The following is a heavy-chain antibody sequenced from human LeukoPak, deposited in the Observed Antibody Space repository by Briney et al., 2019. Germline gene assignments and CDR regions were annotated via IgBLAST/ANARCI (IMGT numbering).Heavy chain of an antibody. J-gene: IGHJ6*03. D-gene: IGHD1-26*01. Sequence: GGSLRLSCAASGFTVSSNYMSWVRQAPGKGLEWVSVIYSGGSTYYADSVKGRFTISRDNSKNTLYLQMNSLKTEDTAVYYCTRHSKASTIPGGSYPIYYYYYMDVWGKGTTVTVSS. V-gene: IGHV3-66*04. CDR2: IYSGGST. CDR3: TRHSKASTIPGGSYPIYYYYYMDV. CDR1: GFTVSSNY.